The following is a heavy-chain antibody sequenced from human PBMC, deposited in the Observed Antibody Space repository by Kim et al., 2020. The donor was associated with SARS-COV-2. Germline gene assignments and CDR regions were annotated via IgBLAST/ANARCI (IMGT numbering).Heavy chain of an antibody. CDR2: INAGNGNT. J-gene: IGHJ4*02. V-gene: IGHV1-3*01. CDR1: GYTFTSYA. D-gene: IGHD1-26*01. Sequence: ASVKVSCKASGYTFTSYAMHWVRQAPGQRLEWMGWINAGNGNTKYSQKFQGRVTITRDTSASTAYMELSSLRSEDTAVYYCASGSGSYVAFGYWGQGTLVTVSS. CDR3: ASGSGSYVAFGY.